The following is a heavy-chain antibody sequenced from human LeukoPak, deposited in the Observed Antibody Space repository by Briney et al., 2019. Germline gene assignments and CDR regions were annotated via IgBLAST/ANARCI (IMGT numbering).Heavy chain of an antibody. Sequence: SVKVSCKASGGXFSSYAISWVRQAPGQGLEWMGRIIPILGITNYAQKFQGRVTITADKSTSTAYMELSSLRSDDTAVYYCARDPSGGYVPYFDYWGQGTLVTVSS. V-gene: IGHV1-69*04. CDR3: ARDPSGGYVPYFDY. CDR2: IIPILGIT. J-gene: IGHJ4*02. D-gene: IGHD3-16*01. CDR1: GGXFSSYA.